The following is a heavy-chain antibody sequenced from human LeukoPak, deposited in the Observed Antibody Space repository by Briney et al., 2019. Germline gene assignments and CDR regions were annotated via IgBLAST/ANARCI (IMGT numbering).Heavy chain of an antibody. J-gene: IGHJ4*02. CDR1: GYTFPSYY. Sequence: GASVKVSCKASGYTFPSYYMHWVREAPGQGLEWMGIINPSGGSTSYAQKFQGRVTMTRDMSTSTVYMELSSLRSEDTAVYYCAREGYYDSSGYYYFDYWGQGTLVTVSS. V-gene: IGHV1-46*01. D-gene: IGHD3-22*01. CDR3: AREGYYDSSGYYYFDY. CDR2: INPSGGST.